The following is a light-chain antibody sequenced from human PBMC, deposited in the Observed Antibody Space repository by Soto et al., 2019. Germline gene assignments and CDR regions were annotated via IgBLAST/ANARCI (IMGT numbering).Light chain of an antibody. Sequence: QAVVTQPPSVSAAPGQKVSISCSGSSSNVGKNFVSWYQHVPGKAPKLLIYDNQKRPSGIPDRFSASKSGTLATLDITGLQTGDEADYYCGTWDSSLSAGVFGGGTKLTVL. CDR3: GTWDSSLSAGV. V-gene: IGLV1-51*01. J-gene: IGLJ3*02. CDR1: SSNVGKNF. CDR2: DNQ.